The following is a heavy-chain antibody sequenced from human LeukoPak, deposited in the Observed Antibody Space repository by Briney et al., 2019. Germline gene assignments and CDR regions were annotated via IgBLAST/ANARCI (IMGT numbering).Heavy chain of an antibody. J-gene: IGHJ4*02. V-gene: IGHV4-34*01. Sequence: SETLSLTCAVYGGSFSGYYWSWIRQPPGKGLEWIGEINHSGSTNYNPSLKNRVTISVDTSKNQFSLKLSSVTAADTAVYYCARGPLHPYYDSSGYYDYWGQGTLVTVSS. D-gene: IGHD3-22*01. CDR2: INHSGST. CDR3: ARGPLHPYYDSSGYYDY. CDR1: GGSFSGYY.